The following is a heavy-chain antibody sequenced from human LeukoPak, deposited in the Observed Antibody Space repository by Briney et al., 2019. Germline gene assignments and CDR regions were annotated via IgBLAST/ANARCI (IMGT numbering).Heavy chain of an antibody. CDR2: ISGSGGST. J-gene: IGHJ4*02. CDR1: GFAFSSNA. D-gene: IGHD5-24*01. CDR3: AKASREMATIPLFDY. V-gene: IGHV3-23*01. Sequence: PGGSLRLSCAASGFAFSSNAMSWVRQAPGKGLEWVSAISGSGGSTYYADSVKGRFTISRDNSKNTLYLQMNSLRAEDTAVYYCAKASREMATIPLFDYWGQGTLVTVSS.